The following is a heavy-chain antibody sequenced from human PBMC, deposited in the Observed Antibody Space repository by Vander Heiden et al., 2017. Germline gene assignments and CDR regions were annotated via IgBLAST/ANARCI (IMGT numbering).Heavy chain of an antibody. D-gene: IGHD2-2*01. V-gene: IGHV3-7*01. CDR1: GFTFSSYW. CDR3: ARDYAEFDY. CDR2: IKQDGSEK. J-gene: IGHJ4*02. Sequence: EVQLVESGGGLVQPGVSLSLSCAPSGFTFSSYWMSWVRQAPGKGLEWVANIKQDGSEKYYVDSVKGRFTISRDNAKNSLYLQMNSLRAEDTAVYYCARDYAEFDYWGQGTLVTVSS.